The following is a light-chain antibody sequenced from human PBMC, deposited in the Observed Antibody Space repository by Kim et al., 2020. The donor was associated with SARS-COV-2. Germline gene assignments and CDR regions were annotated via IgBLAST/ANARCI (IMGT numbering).Light chain of an antibody. CDR3: LQDYDYPLT. J-gene: IGKJ4*01. CDR2: ATS. CDR1: QGISNC. V-gene: IGKV1-6*01. Sequence: AIQMTQSPSSLSASVGDRVNITCRASQGISNCLGWYQQKPGRAPNLLIFATSTLQSGVPSRFSGSGSGTDFTLTISSLQPDDVATYYCLQDYDYPLTFGGGTKVEIK.